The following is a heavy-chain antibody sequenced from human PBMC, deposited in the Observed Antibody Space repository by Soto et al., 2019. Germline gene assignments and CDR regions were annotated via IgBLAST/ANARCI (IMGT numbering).Heavy chain of an antibody. CDR2: IYWDDDK. Sequence: QITLKESGPTLVKPTQTLTLTCTFSGFSLSTSGVGVGWIRQPPGKALEWLALIYWDDDKRYSPSLKSRLTXTXXPSKNQVVLTMTNMDPVDTATYYCAHSPQWLVPWDWGQGTLVTVSS. J-gene: IGHJ4*02. V-gene: IGHV2-5*02. CDR1: GFSLSTSGVG. D-gene: IGHD6-19*01. CDR3: AHSPQWLVPWD.